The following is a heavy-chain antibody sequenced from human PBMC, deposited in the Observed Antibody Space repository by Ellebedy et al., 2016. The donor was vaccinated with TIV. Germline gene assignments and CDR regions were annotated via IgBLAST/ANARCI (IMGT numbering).Heavy chain of an antibody. D-gene: IGHD6-6*01. CDR3: ARGGVYSSSSSDYYYMDV. Sequence: ASVKVSXKASGGTFTSYDINWVRQATGQGLEWMGWMNPNSGNTGYAQKFQGRVTMTRNTSISTAYMELSSLRSEDTAVYYCARGGVYSSSSSDYYYMDVWGKGTTVTVSS. CDR2: MNPNSGNT. J-gene: IGHJ6*03. V-gene: IGHV1-8*01. CDR1: GGTFTSYD.